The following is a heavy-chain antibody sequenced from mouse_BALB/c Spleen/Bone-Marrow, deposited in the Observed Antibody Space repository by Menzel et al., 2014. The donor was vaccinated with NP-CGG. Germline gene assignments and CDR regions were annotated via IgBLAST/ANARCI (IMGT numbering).Heavy chain of an antibody. V-gene: IGHV1-9*01. CDR1: GYTFSNYW. Sequence: VKLVESGGELMKPGASVKISCKATGYTFSNYWIQWVKQRPGHGPEWIGEILPGSDNTNYNEKFKGKATFTADTSSNTAYMQLSSLTSEDSAVYYCARGNPFDFWGQGTTLTVSS. CDR2: ILPGSDNT. J-gene: IGHJ2*01. CDR3: ARGNPFDF.